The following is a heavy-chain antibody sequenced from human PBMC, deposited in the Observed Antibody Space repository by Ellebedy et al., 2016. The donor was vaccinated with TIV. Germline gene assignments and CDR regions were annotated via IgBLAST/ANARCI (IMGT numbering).Heavy chain of an antibody. Sequence: PGGSLRLSCAASGFTFSTYWMNWVRQAPGKGLEWVAVIWSDGSNGYYADSVKGRFTISRDNSKNTLYLQMNSLRAEDTAVYYCSRASTSGWYILDYWGQGTLVSVSS. CDR1: GFTFSTYW. D-gene: IGHD6-19*01. CDR3: SRASTSGWYILDY. J-gene: IGHJ4*02. V-gene: IGHV3-33*08. CDR2: IWSDGSNG.